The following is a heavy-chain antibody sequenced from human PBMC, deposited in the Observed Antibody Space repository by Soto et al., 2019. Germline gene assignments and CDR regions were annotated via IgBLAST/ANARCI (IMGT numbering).Heavy chain of an antibody. D-gene: IGHD3-22*01. CDR3: ARHGQYYYDSSGQTFAEYFQH. V-gene: IGHV4-39*01. J-gene: IGHJ1*01. CDR2: IYYSGST. Sequence: SETLSLTCTVSGGSISSSSYYWGWIRQPPGKGLEWIGSIYYSGSTYYNPSLKSRVTISVDTSKNQFSLKLSSVTAADTAVYYCARHGQYYYDSSGQTFAEYFQHWGQGTLVTVSS. CDR1: GGSISSSSYY.